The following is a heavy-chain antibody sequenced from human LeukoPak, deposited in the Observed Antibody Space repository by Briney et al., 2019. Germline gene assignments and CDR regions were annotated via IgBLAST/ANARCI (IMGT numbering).Heavy chain of an antibody. J-gene: IGHJ6*02. CDR1: GYTFTSYA. V-gene: IGHV1-3*01. CDR2: INAGNGNT. D-gene: IGHD3-10*01. CDR3: ARDGSGSYYNAPPLDV. Sequence: ASVKVSCKASGYTFTSYAMHWVRQAPGQRLEWMGWINAGNGNTKYSQKFQGRVTITRDTSASTAYMELSSLRSEDTAVYYCARDGSGSYYNAPPLDVWGQGTTVTVSS.